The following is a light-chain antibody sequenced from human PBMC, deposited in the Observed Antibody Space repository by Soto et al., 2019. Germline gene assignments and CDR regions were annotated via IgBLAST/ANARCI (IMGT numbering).Light chain of an antibody. CDR2: EGS. J-gene: IGLJ2*01. Sequence: QSALTQPASVSGSPGQSITISCTGTSGDIGSYNLVSWYQQLPGKAPKLMIYEGSKRPSGASNRFSGSKSGNTASLTVSGLQAEDEADYYCSSYGGINNLVFGGGTQLTVL. CDR1: SGDIGSYNL. V-gene: IGLV2-14*02. CDR3: SSYGGINNLV.